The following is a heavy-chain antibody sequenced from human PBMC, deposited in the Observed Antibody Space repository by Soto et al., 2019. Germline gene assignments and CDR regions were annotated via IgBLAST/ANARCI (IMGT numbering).Heavy chain of an antibody. CDR1: GGSISSYY. J-gene: IGHJ6*02. CDR2: IYYSGST. V-gene: IGHV4-59*01. CDR3: ARSYDSSGYASVDV. D-gene: IGHD3-22*01. Sequence: SETLSLTCTVSGGSISSYYWSWIRQPPGKGLEWIGYIYYSGSTNYNPSLKSRVTISVDTSKNQFSLKLSSVTAADTAVYYCARSYDSSGYASVDVWGQGTTVTVSS.